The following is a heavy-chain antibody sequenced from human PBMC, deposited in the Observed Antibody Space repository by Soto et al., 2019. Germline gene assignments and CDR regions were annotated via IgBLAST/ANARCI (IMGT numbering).Heavy chain of an antibody. CDR1: GFTFSSYA. D-gene: IGHD3-10*01. CDR2: ISGSGGST. CDR3: AARITMVRGRGVMDV. J-gene: IGHJ6*03. Sequence: GGSLRLSCAASGFTFSSYAMSWVRQAPGKGLEWVSAISGSGGSTYYADSVEGRFTISRDNSKNTLYLQMNSLRAEDTAVYYCAARITMVRGRGVMDVWGKGTTVTVSS. V-gene: IGHV3-23*01.